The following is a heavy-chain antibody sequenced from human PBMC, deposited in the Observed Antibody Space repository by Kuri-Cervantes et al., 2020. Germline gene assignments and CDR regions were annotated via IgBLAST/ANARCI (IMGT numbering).Heavy chain of an antibody. CDR1: GYTFTSYD. Sequence: ASVKVSCKASGYTFTSYDINWVRQATGQGLEWMGWMNPNSGNTGYAQKFQGRVTMTRDTSTSTVYMELSSLRSEDTAVYYCASRVTGTTMDYYHYGMDVWGQGTTVTVSS. CDR3: ASRVTGTTMDYYHYGMDV. D-gene: IGHD1-20*01. CDR2: MNPNSGNT. J-gene: IGHJ6*02. V-gene: IGHV1-8*01.